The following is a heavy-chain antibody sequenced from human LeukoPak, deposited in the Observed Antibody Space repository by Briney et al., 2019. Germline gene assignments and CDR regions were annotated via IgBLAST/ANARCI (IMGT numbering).Heavy chain of an antibody. CDR3: ARERRSSGDGDRGVYYYYYYGMDV. CDR2: INPNSGGT. J-gene: IGHJ6*02. D-gene: IGHD5-24*01. V-gene: IGHV1-2*02. CDR1: GYTFTGYY. Sequence: LEASVKVSCKASGYTFTGYYMHWVRQAPGQGLEWMGWINPNSGGTNYAQKFQGRVTMTRDTSISTAYMELSRLRSDDTAVYYCARERRSSGDGDRGVYYYYYYGMDVWGQGTTVTVSS.